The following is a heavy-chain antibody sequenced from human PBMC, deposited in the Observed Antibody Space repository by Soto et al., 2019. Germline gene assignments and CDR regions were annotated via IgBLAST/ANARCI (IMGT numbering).Heavy chain of an antibody. Sequence: QVQLVESGGGVVQPGRSLRLSCAVSGFTFSSHAMHWVRQAPGKGLEWVTLISSDGSNKYYADSVKGRFTTSRDNSKNTMYLQMSSLRVEDTDVYYCARDDEGGSDCDLGYWAQGALVTVCS. CDR1: GFTFSSHA. J-gene: IGHJ4*02. V-gene: IGHV3-30-3*01. CDR2: ISSDGSNK. CDR3: ARDDEGGSDCDLGY. D-gene: IGHD1-26*01.